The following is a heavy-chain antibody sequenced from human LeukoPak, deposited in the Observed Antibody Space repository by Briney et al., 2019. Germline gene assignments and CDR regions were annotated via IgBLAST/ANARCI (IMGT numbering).Heavy chain of an antibody. D-gene: IGHD3-9*01. V-gene: IGHV4-34*01. Sequence: KPSETLSLTCAVYGGSFSGYYWSWIRQPPGKGLEWIGEINHSGSTNYNPSLKSRVTISVDTSKNQFSLQLNSVTPEDTAVYYCARHGPGEDALRYFDWTLDYFDYWGQGTLVTVSS. CDR3: ARHGPGEDALRYFDWTLDYFDY. CDR1: GGSFSGYY. J-gene: IGHJ4*02. CDR2: INHSGST.